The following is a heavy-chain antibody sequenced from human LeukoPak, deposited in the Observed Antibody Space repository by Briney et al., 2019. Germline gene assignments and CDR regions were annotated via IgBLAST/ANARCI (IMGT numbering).Heavy chain of an antibody. V-gene: IGHV3-30-3*01. D-gene: IGHD6-13*01. CDR1: GFTFSSYA. CDR2: LSYDGSNT. Sequence: PGKSLRLSCAASGFTFSSYAMHWVRQAPGKGLEWVAVLSYDGSNTYHADSVKGRFTISRDNSKNTLYLQMNSLSPEDTAVYYCARVPGIAATAYYYYAMDVWGQGTTVTVSS. J-gene: IGHJ6*02. CDR3: ARVPGIAATAYYYYAMDV.